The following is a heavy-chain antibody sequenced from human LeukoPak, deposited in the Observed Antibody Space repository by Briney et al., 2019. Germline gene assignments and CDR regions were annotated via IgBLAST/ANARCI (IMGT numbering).Heavy chain of an antibody. CDR1: GGSFSGYY. D-gene: IGHD3-10*01. Sequence: SETLSLTCAVYGGSFSGYYWSWIRQPPGKGLEWIGEINHSGSTNYNPSLKSRVTISVDTSKNQFSLKLSSVTAADTAVYYCARDLSLLWFGESSNWFDPWGQGTLVTVSS. V-gene: IGHV4-34*01. J-gene: IGHJ5*02. CDR2: INHSGST. CDR3: ARDLSLLWFGESSNWFDP.